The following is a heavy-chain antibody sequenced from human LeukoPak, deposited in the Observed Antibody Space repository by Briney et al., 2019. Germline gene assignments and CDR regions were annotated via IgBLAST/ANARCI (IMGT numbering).Heavy chain of an antibody. V-gene: IGHV3-33*01. CDR1: GFTFSSYG. CDR3: ARDLHYSSGWYVYYYYGMDV. Sequence: PGRSLRLSCAASGFTFSSYGMHWVRQAPGKGLEWVAVIWYDGSNKYYADSVKGRFTISRDNSKNTLYLQMNSLRAEDTAVYYCARDLHYSSGWYVYYYYGMDVWGQGTTVTVSS. J-gene: IGHJ6*02. D-gene: IGHD6-19*01. CDR2: IWYDGSNK.